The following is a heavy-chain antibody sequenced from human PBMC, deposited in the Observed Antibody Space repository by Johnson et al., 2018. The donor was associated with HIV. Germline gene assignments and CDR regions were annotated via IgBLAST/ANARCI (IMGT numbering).Heavy chain of an antibody. Sequence: VQLVESGGGLVQPGGSLRLSCVASGFTLSSYAMHWVRQAPGKGLEYVSAISSNGGSTYYANSVKGRFTISRDNSKNTLYLQMNSLRAEDTAVYYCARDKSSGYFDAFDIWGQGTMVTVSS. CDR1: GFTLSSYA. V-gene: IGHV3-64*01. CDR2: ISSNGGST. CDR3: ARDKSSGYFDAFDI. D-gene: IGHD3-22*01. J-gene: IGHJ3*02.